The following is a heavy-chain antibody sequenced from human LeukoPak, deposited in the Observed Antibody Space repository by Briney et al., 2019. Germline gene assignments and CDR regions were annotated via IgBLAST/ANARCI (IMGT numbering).Heavy chain of an antibody. CDR3: ARDKFRGYFDY. CDR2: IYSGGTT. V-gene: IGHV3-66*01. D-gene: IGHD3-10*01. CDR1: EFTVSTNY. J-gene: IGHJ4*02. Sequence: GGSLRLSCAASEFTVSTNYMNWVRQAPGHGLEWVSAIYSGGTTYYADSVKGRFTIPRDTSKNTLYLQINSLRAEDTAVYYCARDKFRGYFDYWGQGTLVTVSS.